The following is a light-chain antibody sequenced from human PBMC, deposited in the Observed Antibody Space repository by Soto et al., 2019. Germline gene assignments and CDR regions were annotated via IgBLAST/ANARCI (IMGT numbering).Light chain of an antibody. CDR2: GAF. Sequence: EIVMTQAPATLSVSPGERATLSCRASQSVSSNLAWYQQKPGQAPRLLIYGAFTMATGIPASFSGSGSGTQFTLTISSLQSQDFAVYSCQQYKNWPPLTFGGGTKVEIK. CDR1: QSVSSN. V-gene: IGKV3-15*01. J-gene: IGKJ4*01. CDR3: QQYKNWPPLT.